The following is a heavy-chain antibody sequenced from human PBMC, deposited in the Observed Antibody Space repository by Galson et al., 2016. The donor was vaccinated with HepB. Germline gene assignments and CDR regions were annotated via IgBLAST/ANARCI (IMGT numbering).Heavy chain of an antibody. V-gene: IGHV3-53*05. D-gene: IGHD3-22*01. Sequence: SLRLSCAVSGFSVSINYMSWVRQAPGKGLEWVSVMYSGGGTSYADSVRGRFTISRDNSKNTLYLQMNSLRPEDTAVYYCARKWAYDRTIIDYWGQGTLVTVSS. CDR2: MYSGGGT. J-gene: IGHJ4*02. CDR3: ARKWAYDRTIIDY. CDR1: GFSVSINY.